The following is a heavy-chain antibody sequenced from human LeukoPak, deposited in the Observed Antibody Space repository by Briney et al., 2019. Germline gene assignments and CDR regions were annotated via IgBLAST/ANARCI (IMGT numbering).Heavy chain of an antibody. CDR2: ISRISSTI. Sequence: GGSLRLSCAVSGFTFSDYHMNWVRQAPGKGLEWVSYISRISSTIYYADYVKGRFSISRDNAKNSLYLQMNSLRAEDTAVYYCARDLVYCSGGSCYPDYYYYYMDVWGKGTTVTVSS. CDR1: GFTFSDYH. V-gene: IGHV3-48*01. J-gene: IGHJ6*03. CDR3: ARDLVYCSGGSCYPDYYYYYMDV. D-gene: IGHD2-15*01.